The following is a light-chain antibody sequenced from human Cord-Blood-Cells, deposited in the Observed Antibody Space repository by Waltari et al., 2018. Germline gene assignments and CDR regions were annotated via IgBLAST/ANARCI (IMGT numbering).Light chain of an antibody. V-gene: IGKV1-39*01. CDR1: PSVSSY. CDR3: QQSYSTPRT. J-gene: IGKJ1*01. CDR2: AAS. Sequence: DTPMTQPPSALSASVRDRVTITCRASPSVSSYLNWYQQKPGKAPKLLIYAASSLQSGFPSRFSGSGSGTDFTLTISCLQPEDFATYYCQQSYSTPRTFGQGTKVEIK.